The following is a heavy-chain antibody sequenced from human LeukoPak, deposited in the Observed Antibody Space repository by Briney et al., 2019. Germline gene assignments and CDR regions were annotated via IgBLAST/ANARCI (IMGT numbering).Heavy chain of an antibody. CDR2: VSYTGST. J-gene: IGHJ4*02. CDR3: AKLVQLYFTNTHDY. V-gene: IGHV4-39*01. CDR1: GGSISSGGSF. Sequence: SETLSLSCNLSGGSISSGGSFWGWIRQPPGKGLEWIGSVSYTGSTFYNPSLMGRVSISVDTSKNQFSLKLNSVTAADTAVYFCAKLVQLYFTNTHDYWGQGTLVTVSS. D-gene: IGHD1-1*01.